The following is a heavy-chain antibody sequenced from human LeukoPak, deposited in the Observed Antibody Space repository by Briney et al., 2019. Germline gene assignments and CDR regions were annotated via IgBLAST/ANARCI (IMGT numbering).Heavy chain of an antibody. CDR3: AREEYYDSSGYFDY. J-gene: IGHJ4*02. D-gene: IGHD3-22*01. Sequence: GGSLRLSCAASGFSFTTYWMSWVRQAPGKGLEWVSYISSSGSTIYYADSVKGRFTISRDNAKNSLYLQMNGLRAEDTAVYYCAREEYYDSSGYFDYWGQGTLVTVSS. CDR2: ISSSGSTI. V-gene: IGHV3-48*04. CDR1: GFSFTTYW.